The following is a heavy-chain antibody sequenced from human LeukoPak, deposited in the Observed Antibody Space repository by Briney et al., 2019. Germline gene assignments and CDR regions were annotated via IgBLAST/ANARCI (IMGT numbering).Heavy chain of an antibody. CDR3: ARGPMVRGVINRWFDP. J-gene: IGHJ5*02. Sequence: ASVKVSCKASGYTFTGYYMHWVRQAPGQGLEWMGWNNPNSGGTNYAQKFQGRVTMTRDTSISTAYMELSRLRSDDTAVYYCARGPMVRGVINRWFDPWGQGTLVTVSS. V-gene: IGHV1-2*02. D-gene: IGHD3-10*01. CDR1: GYTFTGYY. CDR2: NNPNSGGT.